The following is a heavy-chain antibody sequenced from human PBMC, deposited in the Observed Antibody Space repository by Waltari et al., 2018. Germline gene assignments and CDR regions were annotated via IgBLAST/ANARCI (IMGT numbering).Heavy chain of an antibody. V-gene: IGHV4-4*02. CDR2: VHGGKT. J-gene: IGHJ4*02. D-gene: IGHD2-15*01. CDR1: GDSIRCTYW. Sequence: QLQESGPGLGQSSWTLSLTCALYGDSIRCTYWWSWVRQPPGKGLEWLGQVHGGKTNYNPSFASRVTVSLDTPNNQFSLRVTSVTAADSAIYYCARDRGRGLYLDSWGPGTLVAVSP. CDR3: ARDRGRGLYLDS.